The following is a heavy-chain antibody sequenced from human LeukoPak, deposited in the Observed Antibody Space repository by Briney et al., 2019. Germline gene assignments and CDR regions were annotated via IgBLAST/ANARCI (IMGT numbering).Heavy chain of an antibody. CDR2: IIPIFGTA. CDR1: GYPFANFA. V-gene: IGHV1-69*13. J-gene: IGHJ6*03. Sequence: ASVKVSCKASGYPFANFAISWVRQAPGQGLEWMGGIIPIFGTANYAQKFQGRVTITADESTSTAYMELSSLRSEDTAVYYCAGGDYYYYMDVWGKGTTVTVSS. D-gene: IGHD2-15*01. CDR3: AGGDYYYYMDV.